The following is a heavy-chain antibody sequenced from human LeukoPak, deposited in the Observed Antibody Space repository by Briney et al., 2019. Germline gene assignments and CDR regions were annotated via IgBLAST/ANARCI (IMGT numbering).Heavy chain of an antibody. J-gene: IGHJ4*02. V-gene: IGHV4-4*07. Sequence: SETLSLTCTVSGGSISSYYWSWIRQPAGKGLEWIGRIYISGSGSTNYNPSLKSRVTMSVDTSKNQFSLKLSSVTAADTAVYYCARGPKFDYWGQGTLVTVSS. CDR1: GGSISSYY. CDR3: ARGPKFDY. CDR2: IYISGSGST.